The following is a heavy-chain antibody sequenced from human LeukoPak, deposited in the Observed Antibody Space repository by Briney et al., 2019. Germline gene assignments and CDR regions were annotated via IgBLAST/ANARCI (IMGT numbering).Heavy chain of an antibody. Sequence: PGGSLRLSCAASGFTFSSYGMHWVRQAPGKGLEWVAVISYDGSNKYYADSVKGRFTISRDNSKNTLYLQMNSLRDEDTAVYYCAKDPSWTWDPLYYFDYWGQGTLVTVSS. CDR1: GFTFSSYG. CDR3: AKDPSWTWDPLYYFDY. D-gene: IGHD6-13*01. J-gene: IGHJ4*02. CDR2: ISYDGSNK. V-gene: IGHV3-30*18.